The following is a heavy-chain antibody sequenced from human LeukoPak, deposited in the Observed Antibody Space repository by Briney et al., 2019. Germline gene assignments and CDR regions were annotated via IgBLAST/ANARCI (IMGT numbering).Heavy chain of an antibody. V-gene: IGHV1-2*04. CDR2: INPNSGGT. J-gene: IGHJ3*02. CDR3: ARSRLWFGELLSGNAFDI. D-gene: IGHD3-10*01. CDR1: GYTFTGYY. Sequence: ASVKVSCKASGYTFTGYYMHWVRQAPGQGLEWMGWINPNSGGTNYAQKFQGWVTMTRDTSISTAYMELSRPRSDDTAVYYCARSRLWFGELLSGNAFDIWGQGTMVTVSS.